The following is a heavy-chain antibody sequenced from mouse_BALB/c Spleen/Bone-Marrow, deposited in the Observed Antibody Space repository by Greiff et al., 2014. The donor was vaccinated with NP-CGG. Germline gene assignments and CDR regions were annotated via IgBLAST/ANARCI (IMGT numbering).Heavy chain of an antibody. Sequence: QLQESGPELVKPGASVKMSCKASGYTFTRYVTHWVRQKPGQGLDWIGYINPYNEGSKYNEKFKGEATLTSDESSHTAYMELSSLTSDDSAVYYCARERDYGDYFDYWGQGTTLTVSS. CDR3: ARERDYGDYFDY. CDR2: INPYNEGS. V-gene: IGHV1-14*01. CDR1: GYTFTRYV. D-gene: IGHD1-1*01. J-gene: IGHJ2*01.